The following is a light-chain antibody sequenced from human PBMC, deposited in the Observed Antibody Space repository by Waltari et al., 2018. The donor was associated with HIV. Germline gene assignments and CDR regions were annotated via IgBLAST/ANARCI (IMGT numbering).Light chain of an antibody. J-gene: IGLJ2*01. CDR3: QAWDSSTVV. Sequence: SYELTQPPSVSVSPGQTASITCAGDRLGDKYTYWYQQKPGQSPVLVMYRDSRWPSGIPERFSGSNSGNTATLTISGTQAMDEADYYCQAWDSSTVVFGGGTKLTVL. CDR2: RDS. CDR1: RLGDKY. V-gene: IGLV3-1*01.